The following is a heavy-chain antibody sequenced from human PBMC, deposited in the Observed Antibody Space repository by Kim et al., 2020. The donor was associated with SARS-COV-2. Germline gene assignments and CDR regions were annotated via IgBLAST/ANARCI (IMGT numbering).Heavy chain of an antibody. CDR3: NAIGDYAEGYYGMDV. J-gene: IGHJ6*02. CDR1: GFTVSSNY. Sequence: GGSLRLSCAASGFTVSSNYMSWVRQAPGKGLEWVSVIYSGGSTYYADSVKGRFTISRDNSKNTLYLQMNSLRAEDTAVYYCNAIGDYAEGYYGMDVWGQGTTVTVSS. D-gene: IGHD4-17*01. CDR2: IYSGGST. V-gene: IGHV3-53*01.